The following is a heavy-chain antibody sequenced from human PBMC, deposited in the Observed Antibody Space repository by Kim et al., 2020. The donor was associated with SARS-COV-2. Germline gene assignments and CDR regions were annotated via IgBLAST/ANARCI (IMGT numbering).Heavy chain of an antibody. CDR2: ISYDGSNK. V-gene: IGHV3-30*04. J-gene: IGHJ4*02. CDR3: ARPLGGEGAVAVQGLGDY. Sequence: GGSLRLSCAASGFTFSSYAMHWVRQAPGKGLEWVAVISYDGSNKYYADSVKGRFTISRDNSKNTLYLQMNSLRAEDTAVYYCARPLGGEGAVAVQGLGDYWGQGTLVTVSS. CDR1: GFTFSSYA. D-gene: IGHD6-19*01.